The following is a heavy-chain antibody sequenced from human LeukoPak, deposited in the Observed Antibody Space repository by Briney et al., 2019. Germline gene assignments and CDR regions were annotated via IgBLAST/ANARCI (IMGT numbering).Heavy chain of an antibody. V-gene: IGHV3-11*04. J-gene: IGHJ4*02. Sequence: GGSLRLSCAASGFTFSDYNMNWVRQAPGKGLEWVSYITNGGSTIHHADSVKGRFTISGGKAKNSLYLQMNSLRVEDTAVYYCARDYKYAFDNWGQGTLVTVSS. CDR2: ITNGGSTI. CDR1: GFTFSDYN. D-gene: IGHD5-24*01. CDR3: ARDYKYAFDN.